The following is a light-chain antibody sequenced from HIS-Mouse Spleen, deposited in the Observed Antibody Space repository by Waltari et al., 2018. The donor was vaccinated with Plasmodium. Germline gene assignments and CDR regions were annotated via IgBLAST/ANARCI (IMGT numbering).Light chain of an antibody. J-gene: IGLJ2*01. CDR2: QAS. CDR3: QAWDSSTVV. V-gene: IGLV3-1*01. Sequence: SYELTQPPSVSLSPGQTARIPCPGDKLGAKYACWYQQKPGQSPVLVIYQASKRPSGIPERFSGSNSGNTATLTISGTQAMDEADYYCQAWDSSTVVFGGGTKLTVL. CDR1: KLGAKY.